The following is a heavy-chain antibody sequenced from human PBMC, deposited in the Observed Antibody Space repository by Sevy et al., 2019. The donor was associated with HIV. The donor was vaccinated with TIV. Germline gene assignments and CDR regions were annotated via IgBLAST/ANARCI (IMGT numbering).Heavy chain of an antibody. V-gene: IGHV3-33*08. CDR2: IWYDGTIK. D-gene: IGHD2-21*02. Sequence: GGSLRLSCAASGFTFSSYVMHWVRQAPGKGLEWVALIWYDGTIKYYADSVKGRFTNSRDNSKDTLFLQRNSLTPEDTAVYYCARGGGYCGGDCYSIDYWRQGAVVTVSS. CDR3: ARGGGYCGGDCYSIDY. J-gene: IGHJ4*02. CDR1: GFTFSSYV.